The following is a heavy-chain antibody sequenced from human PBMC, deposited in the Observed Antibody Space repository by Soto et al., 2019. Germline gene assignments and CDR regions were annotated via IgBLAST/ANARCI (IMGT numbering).Heavy chain of an antibody. Sequence: QVQLVQSGAELKKPGSSVKVSCEASGGSFTSYSFTWVXXXXXQXLEWMGRIIPIQGKANYALKFQDRVTITADRSTRTVYMELTSLRPEDTAVYFCAKSLLFVDHGYMDVWGKGTTVTVSS. CDR3: AKSLLFVDHGYMDV. V-gene: IGHV1-69*02. J-gene: IGHJ6*03. CDR2: IIPIQGKA. D-gene: IGHD2-21*01. CDR1: GGSFTSYS.